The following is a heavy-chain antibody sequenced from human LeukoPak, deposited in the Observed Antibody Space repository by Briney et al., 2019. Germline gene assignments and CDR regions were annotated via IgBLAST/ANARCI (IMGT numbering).Heavy chain of an antibody. V-gene: IGHV4-39*01. CDR3: ASQGRCSSTSCYTLLNWFDP. CDR2: IYYSGST. CDR1: GGSISSSSYC. Sequence: PSETLSLTCTVSGGSISSSSYCWGWIRQPPGKGLEWIGSIYYSGSTYYNPSLKSRVTISVDTSKNQFSLKLSSVTAADTAVYYCASQGRCSSTSCYTLLNWFDPWGQGTLVTVSS. J-gene: IGHJ5*02. D-gene: IGHD2-2*02.